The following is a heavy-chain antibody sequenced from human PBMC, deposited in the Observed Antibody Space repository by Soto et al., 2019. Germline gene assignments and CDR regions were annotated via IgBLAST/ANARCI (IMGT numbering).Heavy chain of an antibody. J-gene: IGHJ6*02. V-gene: IGHV3-23*01. CDR3: ARLGIHLWFLTNPDYYYYGMDV. Sequence: PGGSLRLSCAASGFTFSSYAMSWVRQAPGKGLEWVSAISGSGGSKYYANSVKGRFTISRDNAKNSLYLQMNILRAEYTVVYFCARLGIHLWFLTNPDYYYYGMDVWGQGTTVTVSS. D-gene: IGHD5-18*01. CDR1: GFTFSSYA. CDR2: ISGSGGSK.